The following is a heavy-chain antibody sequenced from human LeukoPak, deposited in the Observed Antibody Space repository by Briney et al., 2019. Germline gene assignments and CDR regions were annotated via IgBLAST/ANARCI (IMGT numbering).Heavy chain of an antibody. CDR1: GYTFTSYG. V-gene: IGHV1-18*01. CDR3: ARAIAAAGIMDYYYGMDV. D-gene: IGHD6-13*01. J-gene: IGHJ6*02. Sequence: ASVKVSCKASGYTFTSYGISWVRQAPGQGLEWMGWIGAYNGNTNYAQKLQGRVTMTTDTSTSTAYMELRSLRSEDTAVYYCARAIAAAGIMDYYYGMDVWGQGTTVTVSS. CDR2: IGAYNGNT.